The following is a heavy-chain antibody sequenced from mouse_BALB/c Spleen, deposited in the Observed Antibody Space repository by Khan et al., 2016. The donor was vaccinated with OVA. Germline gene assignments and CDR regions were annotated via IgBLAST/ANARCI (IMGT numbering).Heavy chain of an antibody. J-gene: IGHJ4*01. CDR2: ISYSGST. CDR3: ARGNYYGYALDY. D-gene: IGHD1-1*01. CDR1: GYSITSNYA. V-gene: IGHV3-2*02. Sequence: EVQLQESGPGLVKPSQSLSLTCTVNGYSITSNYAWNWIRQLPGNKLEWMGYISYSGSTNYNPSLTSRLSITRDTSKNQFFLLLHSVTTEDSATYYCARGNYYGYALDYWGQGTSVTVAS.